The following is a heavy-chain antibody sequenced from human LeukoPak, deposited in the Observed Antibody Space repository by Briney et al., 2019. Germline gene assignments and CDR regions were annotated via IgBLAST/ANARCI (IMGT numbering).Heavy chain of an antibody. CDR2: IYTSGST. J-gene: IGHJ4*02. CDR3: ARVAVTNSEFDY. CDR1: GGSISSYY. V-gene: IGHV4-4*07. Sequence: PSETLSLTCTDSGGSISSYYWSWIRQPAGKGLEWVGRIYTSGSTNYNPSLKSRVTMSVDTSKNQFSLKLSSVTAADTAVYYCARVAVTNSEFDYWGQGTLVTVSS. D-gene: IGHD4-17*01.